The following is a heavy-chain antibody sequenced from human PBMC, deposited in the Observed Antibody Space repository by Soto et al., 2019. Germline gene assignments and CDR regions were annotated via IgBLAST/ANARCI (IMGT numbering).Heavy chain of an antibody. V-gene: IGHV3-30*03. D-gene: IGHD6-13*01. J-gene: IGHJ5*02. CDR1: GFTFSSYS. CDR3: ARVGEPSIAAAGWYNWFDP. Sequence: PGGSLRLSCAASGFTFSSYSMHWVRQAPGKGLVWVSVINCDGSNKYYADSVKGRFTISRDNSKNTLYLQMNSLRAEDTAVYYCARVGEPSIAAAGWYNWFDPWGQGTLVTVSS. CDR2: INCDGSNK.